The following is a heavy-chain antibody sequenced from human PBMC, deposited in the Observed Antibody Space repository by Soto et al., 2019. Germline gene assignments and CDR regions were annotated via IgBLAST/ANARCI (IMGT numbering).Heavy chain of an antibody. CDR1: GYTFTRYG. CDR3: ARDFDQGSFDY. V-gene: IGHV1-3*04. Sequence: ASVKVSCKASGYTFTRYGLQWVRQAPGQRLEWMGWINTDNGNTGFSHKFQGRVTVVRDTSANMVYMTLNSLTSGDTAVYYCARDFDQGSFDYWGQGTPVTASS. J-gene: IGHJ4*01. D-gene: IGHD2-2*01. CDR2: INTDNGNT.